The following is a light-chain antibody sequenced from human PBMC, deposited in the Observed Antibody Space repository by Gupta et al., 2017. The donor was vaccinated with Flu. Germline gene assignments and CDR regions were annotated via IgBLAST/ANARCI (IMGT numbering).Light chain of an antibody. Sequence: SNIGGGYDVHWYQVLPGKAPQHLISADFNRPSGVLERLSGCRTAPSVSLAITGVQDEDEGVYYCQHYDLSLKEPLFGGGTKVTVL. CDR1: SNIGGGYD. V-gene: IGLV1-40*01. CDR3: QHYDLSLKEPL. J-gene: IGLJ2*01. CDR2: ADF.